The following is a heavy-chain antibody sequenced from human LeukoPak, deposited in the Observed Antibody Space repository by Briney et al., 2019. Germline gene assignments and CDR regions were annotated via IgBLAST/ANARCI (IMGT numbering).Heavy chain of an antibody. CDR3: ARELELERYNWFDP. J-gene: IGHJ5*02. V-gene: IGHV4/OR15-8*03. Sequence: SETLSLICAVSGGSISSRNWWSGVRQPPGKGVEWIEKIYHRGTTNYNPSPKRRATISVDKSKNQFSLKLSSVTAADTAVYYCARELELERYNWFDPCGQGTLVTASS. D-gene: IGHD1-1*01. CDR2: IYHRGTT. CDR1: GGSISSRNW.